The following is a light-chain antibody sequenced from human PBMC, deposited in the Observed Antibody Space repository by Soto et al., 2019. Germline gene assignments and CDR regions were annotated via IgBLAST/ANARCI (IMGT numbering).Light chain of an antibody. Sequence: EIIMTQSPATLSMSPGEGATLSCRTSHSISTNLAWYQHKRGQSPRLLVYGASTRATGVPARFSGSGSGAEFTLSISSLQSEDFAVYYCQQYNSWPTFGGGTKVDIK. J-gene: IGKJ4*01. CDR1: HSISTN. CDR3: QQYNSWPT. V-gene: IGKV3-15*01. CDR2: GAS.